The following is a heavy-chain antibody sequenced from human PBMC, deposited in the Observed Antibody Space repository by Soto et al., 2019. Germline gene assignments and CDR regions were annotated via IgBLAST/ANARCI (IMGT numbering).Heavy chain of an antibody. V-gene: IGHV4-39*01. CDR1: GGSISSSSYY. D-gene: IGHD3-22*01. CDR3: ARLGGDSSPNYFDS. J-gene: IGHJ4*02. Sequence: QLQLQESGPGLVKPSETLSLTCTVSGGSISSSSYYWGWIRQPPGKGLEWIGSIYYSGSTYYNPSLKSRVTISVDTSKNQFSLKLSSVTAADTAVYYCARLGGDSSPNYFDSWGQGTMVTVSS. CDR2: IYYSGST.